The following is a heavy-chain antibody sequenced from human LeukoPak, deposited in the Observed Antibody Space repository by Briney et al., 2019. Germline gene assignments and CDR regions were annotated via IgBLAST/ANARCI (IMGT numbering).Heavy chain of an antibody. CDR2: ISGSGGST. V-gene: IGHV3-23*01. J-gene: IGHJ4*02. D-gene: IGHD6-19*01. Sequence: GGSLRLSCAASGITFSSYAMSWVRQAPGKGLEWVSGISGSGGSTYYADSVKGRFTISRDNSKNTLYLQMNSLRAEDTAVYYCAKETGYTSGWYFEYWAREPWSPSPQ. CDR3: AKETGYTSGWYFEY. CDR1: GITFSSYA.